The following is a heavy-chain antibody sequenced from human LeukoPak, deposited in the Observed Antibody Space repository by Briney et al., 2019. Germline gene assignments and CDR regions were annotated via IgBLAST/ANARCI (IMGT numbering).Heavy chain of an antibody. V-gene: IGHV1-2*06. CDR1: GYTFTGYY. CDR2: INPNSGGT. Sequence: ASVEVSCKASGYTFTGYYMHWVRQAPGQGLEWMGQINPNSGGTNYAQKFQGRVTMTRDASISTAYMELSRLRSDDTAVYYCARALFSDYYDSSGFVYCVQGTLVTVSS. J-gene: IGHJ4*02. CDR3: ARALFSDYYDSSGFVY. D-gene: IGHD3-22*01.